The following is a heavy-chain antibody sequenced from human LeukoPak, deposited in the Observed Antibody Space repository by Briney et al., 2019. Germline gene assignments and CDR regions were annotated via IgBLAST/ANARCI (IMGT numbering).Heavy chain of an antibody. CDR2: INPNSGGT. CDR3: ARPNSGYSSSWSRDFDY. CDR1: GYTFTGYY. Sequence: GASVKVSCKASGYTFTGYYMHWVRQAPGQGLEWMGWINPNSGGTNYAQKFQGRVTMTRDTSISTAYMELSRLRSDDTAAYYCARPNSGYSSSWSRDFDYWGQGTLVTVSS. V-gene: IGHV1-2*02. D-gene: IGHD6-13*01. J-gene: IGHJ4*02.